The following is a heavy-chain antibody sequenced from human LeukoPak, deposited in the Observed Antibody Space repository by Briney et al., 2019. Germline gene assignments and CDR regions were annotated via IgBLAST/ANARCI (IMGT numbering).Heavy chain of an antibody. CDR2: IFYSGST. Sequence: SETLSLTCTVSGGSINSSTSYWAWVRQPPGKGLEWIGTIFYSGSTYYNPSLKSRVTISVDSSNNHFSLRLKSVTAADSAIYYCARVFQFSHFDCWGQGTLATVSS. CDR1: GGSINSSTSY. CDR3: ARVFQFSHFDC. V-gene: IGHV4-39*07. J-gene: IGHJ4*02.